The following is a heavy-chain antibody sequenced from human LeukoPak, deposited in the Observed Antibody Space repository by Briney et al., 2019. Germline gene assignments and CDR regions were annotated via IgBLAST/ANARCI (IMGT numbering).Heavy chain of an antibody. CDR1: GGSISSTNW. J-gene: IGHJ4*02. D-gene: IGHD4-17*01. Sequence: PSGTLSLTCGVSGGSISSTNWWTWVRQPPGEGLEWIGEVHLSGRTNYNPSLESRVTMSVDMSENHISLKLTSVTAADTAVYYCARGGDYGDLRYFDYWGQGTLVTVSS. CDR2: VHLSGRT. CDR3: ARGGDYGDLRYFDY. V-gene: IGHV4-4*02.